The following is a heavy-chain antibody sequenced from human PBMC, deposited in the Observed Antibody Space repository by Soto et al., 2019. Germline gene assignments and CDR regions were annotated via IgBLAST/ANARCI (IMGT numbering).Heavy chain of an antibody. D-gene: IGHD1-26*01. Sequence: RGESLKISCKASGYTFTNNWIGWVRQMPGKGLEWMGIIYPSDFEARYSPSFQGQVTFSADRSITTAYLHWSSLTASDTAMYYCARLISGSYGDAFDIWGQGSMVTVSS. CDR2: IYPSDFEA. V-gene: IGHV5-51*01. CDR1: GYTFTNNW. CDR3: ARLISGSYGDAFDI. J-gene: IGHJ3*02.